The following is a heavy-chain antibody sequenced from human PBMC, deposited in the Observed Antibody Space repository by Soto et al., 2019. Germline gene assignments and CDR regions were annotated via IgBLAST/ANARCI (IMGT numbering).Heavy chain of an antibody. D-gene: IGHD5-18*01. J-gene: IGHJ6*02. V-gene: IGHV4-30-2*01. Sequence: SGTLSLTCAVSGGSISSGGYSWSWIRQPPGKGLEWIGYIYHSGSTYYNPSLKSRVTISVDRSKNQFSLKLSSVTAADTAVYYCARASDTDYYYYGMDVWGQGTTVTVSS. CDR2: IYHSGST. CDR3: ARASDTDYYYYGMDV. CDR1: GGSISSGGYS.